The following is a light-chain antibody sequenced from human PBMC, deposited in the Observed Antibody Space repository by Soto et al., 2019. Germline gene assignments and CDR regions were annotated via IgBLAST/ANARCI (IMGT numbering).Light chain of an antibody. J-gene: IGKJ1*01. CDR1: QSISSY. CDR2: GAS. V-gene: IGKV1-39*01. CDR3: QESYSTPWT. Sequence: DIQMTQSPSSLSASVGDRVTVTCRASQSISSYLNWYQQKPGEAPKVLIYGASSLQSGVPSRFSGSGSGTHFTLTISSLQPEDFATYYCQESYSTPWTFGRGTKVEIK.